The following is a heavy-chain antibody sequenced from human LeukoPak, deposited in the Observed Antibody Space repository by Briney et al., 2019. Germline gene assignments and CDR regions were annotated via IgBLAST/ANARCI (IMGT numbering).Heavy chain of an antibody. V-gene: IGHV3-30*02. CDR2: IRYDGSNR. CDR1: GFTFSSYG. CDR3: AKGGCSWYYYFDY. Sequence: GGSLRLSCAASGFTFSSYGMHWVRQAPGKGLGWVAFIRYDGSNRYYADSVKGRFTISRDNSKNTLYLQMNSLRAEDTAVYYCAKGGCSWYYYFDYWGQGTLVTVSS. D-gene: IGHD6-13*01. J-gene: IGHJ4*02.